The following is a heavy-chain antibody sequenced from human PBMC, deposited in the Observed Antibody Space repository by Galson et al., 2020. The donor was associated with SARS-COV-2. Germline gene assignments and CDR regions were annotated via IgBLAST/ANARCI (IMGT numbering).Heavy chain of an antibody. J-gene: IGHJ6*02. CDR3: ARGENIAAAGHPYYYYYGMDV. Sequence: QLGQSLKISCAASGFPFSSYAMHWVRQAPGKGLEWVAVISYDGSNKYYADSVKGRFTISRDNSKNTLYLQMNSLRAEDTAVYYCARGENIAAAGHPYYYYYGMDVWGQGTTVTVSS. CDR1: GFPFSSYA. D-gene: IGHD6-13*01. CDR2: ISYDGSNK. V-gene: IGHV3-30*04.